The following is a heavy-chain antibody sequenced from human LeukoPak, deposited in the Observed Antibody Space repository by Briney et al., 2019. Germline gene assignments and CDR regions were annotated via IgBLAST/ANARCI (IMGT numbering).Heavy chain of an antibody. CDR2: ISGSGDNT. CDR3: AKDADYYDSSGYYYAYFDY. D-gene: IGHD3-22*01. Sequence: GGSLRLSCAASEFTFGSYAMSWVRQAPGKGLEWVSGISGSGDNTYYADSAKGRFTISRDNSKNTLYLQMNSLRAEDTATYYCAKDADYYDSSGYYYAYFDYWGQGTLVTVSS. J-gene: IGHJ4*02. V-gene: IGHV3-23*01. CDR1: EFTFGSYA.